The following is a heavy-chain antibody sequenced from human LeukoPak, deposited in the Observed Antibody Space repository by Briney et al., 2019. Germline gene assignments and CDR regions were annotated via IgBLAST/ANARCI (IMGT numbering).Heavy chain of an antibody. CDR2: ISGSGGST. J-gene: IGHJ4*02. CDR1: GFTFSSYA. D-gene: IGHD2-15*01. CDR3: AKDLGYCSGGSCGY. Sequence: HPGGSLRLSCAASGFTFSSYAMSWVRQAPGKGLEWVSAISGSGGSTYYADSVKGRFTISRGNSKNTLYLQMNSLRAEDTAVYYCAKDLGYCSGGSCGYWGQGTLVTVSS. V-gene: IGHV3-23*01.